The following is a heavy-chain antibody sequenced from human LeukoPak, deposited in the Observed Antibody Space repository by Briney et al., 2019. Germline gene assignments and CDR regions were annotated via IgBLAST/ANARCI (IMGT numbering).Heavy chain of an antibody. Sequence: ASVKVSCKASGYTLTELSMHWVRQAPGKGLEWMGGFDPEEGETIYAQKFQGRVTMTEDTSTDTAYMELSSLRSEDTAVYYCATVGGYCSSTSCYLYYWGQGTLVTVSS. CDR1: GYTLTELS. CDR3: ATVGGYCSSTSCYLYY. J-gene: IGHJ4*02. D-gene: IGHD2-2*03. CDR2: FDPEEGET. V-gene: IGHV1-24*01.